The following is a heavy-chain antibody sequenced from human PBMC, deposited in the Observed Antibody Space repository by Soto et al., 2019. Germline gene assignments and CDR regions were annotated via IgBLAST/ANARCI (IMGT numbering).Heavy chain of an antibody. Sequence: QLQLQESGSGLVKPSQTLSLTCAVSGGSINNGDYSWSWIRQPPGKGLQWIGYIFHSGATSYNPYLKSRVTISLGRSQNQFSLTLSSVTAAYTAVYYCARAGYYGSVTYNWFETWGQGILVTVSS. J-gene: IGHJ5*02. CDR3: ARAGYYGSVTYNWFET. V-gene: IGHV4-30-2*01. CDR1: GGSINNGDYS. D-gene: IGHD3-10*01. CDR2: IFHSGAT.